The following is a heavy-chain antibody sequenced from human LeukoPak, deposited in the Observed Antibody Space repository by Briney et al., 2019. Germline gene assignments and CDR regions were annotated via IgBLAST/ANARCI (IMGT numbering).Heavy chain of an antibody. V-gene: IGHV3-48*02. Sequence: GGSLRLSCAASGFTFSSYSMNWVRQAPGKGLEWVSYISSSSSTIYYADSVKGRFTISRDNAKNSLYLQMNSLRDEDTAVYYCASIAVYSYYDILTGPKPRGVVYWGQGTLVTVSS. CDR2: ISSSSSTI. D-gene: IGHD3-9*01. CDR1: GFTFSSYS. CDR3: ASIAVYSYYDILTGPKPRGVVY. J-gene: IGHJ4*02.